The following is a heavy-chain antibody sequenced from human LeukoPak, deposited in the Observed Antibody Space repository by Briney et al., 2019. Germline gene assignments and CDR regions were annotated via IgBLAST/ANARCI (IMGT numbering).Heavy chain of an antibody. V-gene: IGHV3-30*02. CDR1: GFTFSSNG. CDR3: AKDSYDFWSGYYSTLFDY. CDR2: IRYDGSNK. Sequence: PGGSLRLSCAASGFTFSSNGMHWVRQAPGKGLEWVAFIRYDGSNKYYADSVKGRFTISRDNSKNTLYLQMNSLRAEDTAVYYCAKDSYDFWSGYYSTLFDYWGQGTLVTVSS. J-gene: IGHJ4*02. D-gene: IGHD3-3*01.